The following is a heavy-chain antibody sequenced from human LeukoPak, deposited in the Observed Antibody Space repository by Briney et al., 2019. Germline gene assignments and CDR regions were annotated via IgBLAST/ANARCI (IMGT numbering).Heavy chain of an antibody. V-gene: IGHV3-74*01. CDR1: GFTFSVYW. Sequence: PGGSLRLSCAASGFTFSVYWMHWVRQAPGRGLVWVSLINSDGSSTRYADSVKGRFTISRDNAKNSLYLQMNSLRAEDTAVYYCAKDSGYHDYWGQGTLVTVSS. J-gene: IGHJ4*02. D-gene: IGHD3-22*01. CDR3: AKDSGYHDY. CDR2: INSDGSST.